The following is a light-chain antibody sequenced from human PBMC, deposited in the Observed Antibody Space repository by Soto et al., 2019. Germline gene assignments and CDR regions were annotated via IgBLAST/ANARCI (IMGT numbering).Light chain of an antibody. Sequence: QPVVTQSPSASASLGASVKLTCTLSSGYSSYAIAWHQQQPEKGPRYLMKLNSDGSHSKGDGIPDRFSGSSSGAERYLTISSLQSEDEAEYYCQTWGTGIGVFGGGTKLTVL. CDR1: SGYSSYA. CDR3: QTWGTGIGV. J-gene: IGLJ2*01. CDR2: LNSDGSH. V-gene: IGLV4-69*01.